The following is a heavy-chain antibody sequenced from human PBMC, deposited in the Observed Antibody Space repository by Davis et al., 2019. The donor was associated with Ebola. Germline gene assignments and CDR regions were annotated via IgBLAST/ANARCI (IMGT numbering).Heavy chain of an antibody. CDR1: GFTFSSYW. CDR2: INSDGSST. J-gene: IGHJ6*02. D-gene: IGHD1-26*01. Sequence: GESLKISCAAFGFTFSSYWMHWVRQAPGKGLVWVSRINSDGSSTSYADSVKGRFTISRDNAKNTLYLQMNSLRAEDTAVYYCARGHSGSYYYYYYGMDVWGQGTTVTVSS. V-gene: IGHV3-74*01. CDR3: ARGHSGSYYYYYYGMDV.